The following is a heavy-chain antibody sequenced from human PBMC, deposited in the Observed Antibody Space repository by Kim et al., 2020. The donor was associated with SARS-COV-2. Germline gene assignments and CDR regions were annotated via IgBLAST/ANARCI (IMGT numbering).Heavy chain of an antibody. CDR2: ISYDGSNK. CDR3: ASLYSSGPFDY. Sequence: GGSLRLSCAASGFTFSSYAMHWVRQAPGKGLEWVAVISYDGSNKYYADSVKGRFTISRDNSKNTLYLQMNSLRAEDTAVYYCASLYSSGPFDYWGQGTLVTVSS. CDR1: GFTFSSYA. D-gene: IGHD6-19*01. J-gene: IGHJ4*02. V-gene: IGHV3-30*04.